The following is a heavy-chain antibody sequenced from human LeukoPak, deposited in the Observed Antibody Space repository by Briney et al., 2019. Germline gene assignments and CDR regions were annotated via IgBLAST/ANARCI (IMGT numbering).Heavy chain of an antibody. J-gene: IGHJ4*02. CDR1: GFTFSDYY. CDR3: AKDSAKQDTAMAPFDY. D-gene: IGHD5-18*01. V-gene: IGHV3-11*01. CDR2: ISSSGSTI. Sequence: WGSLRLSCAASGFTFSDYYMSWIRQAPGKGLEWVSYISSSGSTIYYADSVKGRFTISRDNSKNTLYLQMNSLRAEDTAVYYCAKDSAKQDTAMAPFDYWGQGTLVTVSS.